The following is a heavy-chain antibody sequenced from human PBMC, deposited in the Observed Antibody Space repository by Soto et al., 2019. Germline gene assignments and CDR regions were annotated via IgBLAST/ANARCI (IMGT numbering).Heavy chain of an antibody. J-gene: IGHJ3*02. D-gene: IGHD1-26*01. CDR2: IDTSSSTI. CDR1: GFTFSTYS. V-gene: IGHV3-48*02. CDR3: AREVQYSGTYYSAFDI. Sequence: PGGSLRLSCAASGFTFSTYSMNWVRQAPGKGLEWVSYIDTSSSTIYYADSVRGRFTISRDNAKHSLYLQMNSLRDEDTAVYFCAREVQYSGTYYSAFDIWGQGTMVTVSS.